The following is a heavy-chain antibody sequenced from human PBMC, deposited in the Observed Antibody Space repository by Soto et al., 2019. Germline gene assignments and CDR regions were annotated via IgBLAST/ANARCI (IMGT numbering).Heavy chain of an antibody. Sequence: SETLSLTCTVSGGSISSGGXXXXXXXXHPGKGLEWIGYIYYSGSTYYNPSLKSRVTISVDTSKNQFSLKLSSVTAADTAVYYCARGGGWLRSENYFDYWGQGTLVTVSS. V-gene: IGHV4-31*03. CDR1: GGSISSGGXX. D-gene: IGHD5-12*01. CDR2: IYYSGST. J-gene: IGHJ4*02. CDR3: ARGGGWLRSENYFDY.